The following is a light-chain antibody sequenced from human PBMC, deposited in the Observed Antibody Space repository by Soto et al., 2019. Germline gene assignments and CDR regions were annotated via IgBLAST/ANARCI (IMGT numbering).Light chain of an antibody. J-gene: IGLJ2*01. CDR1: TSNIRSNT. Sequence: QSVLTQPPSASGTPGQRVTISCSGSTSNIRSNTVNWYQQLPGTAPKLLIYSNNQRPSGVPDRFSGSKSGTSASLAISGLQYEDEADYYCAAWDDSLNGHVVFGGGTKLTVL. CDR2: SNN. V-gene: IGLV1-44*01. CDR3: AAWDDSLNGHVV.